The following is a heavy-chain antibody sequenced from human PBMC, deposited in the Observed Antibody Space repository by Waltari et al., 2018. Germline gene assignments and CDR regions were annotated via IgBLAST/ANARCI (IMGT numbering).Heavy chain of an antibody. J-gene: IGHJ4*02. D-gene: IGHD3-10*01. V-gene: IGHV3-30*02. CDR1: GFTFSSYG. CDR2: RRYDGSNK. Sequence: QVQLVESGGGVVQPGGSLRLSCAASGFTFSSYGMHWVRQAPGKGLGWVAFRRYDGSNKYYADSVKGRFTISRDKSKNTLYLQMNSLRAEDTAVYYCANDGSGSYYYFDYWGQGTLVTVSS. CDR3: ANDGSGSYYYFDY.